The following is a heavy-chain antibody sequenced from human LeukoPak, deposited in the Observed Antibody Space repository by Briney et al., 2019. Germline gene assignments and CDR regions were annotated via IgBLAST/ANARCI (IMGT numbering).Heavy chain of an antibody. V-gene: IGHV1-69*13. CDR3: AREGASMDAFDI. J-gene: IGHJ3*02. Sequence: SVKVSCEASGGTFISYAISWVRQAPGQGLEWMGGIIPTFGTANYAQKFQGRDTITADESTSTAYMELSSLRSEDTAVYYCAREGASMDAFDIWGQGTMVTVSS. CDR2: IIPTFGTA. CDR1: GGTFISYA. D-gene: IGHD3-3*02.